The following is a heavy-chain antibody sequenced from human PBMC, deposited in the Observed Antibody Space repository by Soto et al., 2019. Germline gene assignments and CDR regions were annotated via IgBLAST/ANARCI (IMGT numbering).Heavy chain of an antibody. J-gene: IGHJ5*02. CDR1: GFTFSSYG. CDR2: IWYDGSNK. V-gene: IGHV3-33*01. Sequence: HPGGSLRLSCAASGFTFSSYGMHWVRQAPGKGLEWVAVIWYDGSNKYYADSVKGRFTISRDNSKNTLYLQMNSLRAEDTAVYYCARDNTLPAAIPNWFDPWGQGTLVTVSS. CDR3: ARDNTLPAAIPNWFDP. D-gene: IGHD2-2*02.